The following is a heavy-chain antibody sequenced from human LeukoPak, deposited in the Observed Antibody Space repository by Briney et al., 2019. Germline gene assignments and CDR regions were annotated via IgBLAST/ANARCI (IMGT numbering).Heavy chain of an antibody. Sequence: PGGSLRLSCAASGFTFSSYSMNWVRQAPGKGLEWVSSISSSSSYIYYADSVKGRFTISRDNAKNSLYLQMNSLRAEDTAVYYCAKAIDNRGYYFERGADFWGQGTMVTVSS. CDR2: ISSSSSYI. J-gene: IGHJ4*02. D-gene: IGHD3-22*01. V-gene: IGHV3-21*01. CDR1: GFTFSSYS. CDR3: AKAIDNRGYYFERGADF.